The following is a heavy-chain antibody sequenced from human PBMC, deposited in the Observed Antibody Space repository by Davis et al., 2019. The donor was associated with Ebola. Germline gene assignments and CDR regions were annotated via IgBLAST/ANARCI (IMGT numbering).Heavy chain of an antibody. CDR3: ARDRGDRLFDS. D-gene: IGHD2-21*02. CDR1: GYTFNSKH. Sequence: AASVKVSCKASGYTFNSKHIHCVRQAPGQGLEWIGIINISGGGTTYAQKFQGRVTMTRDTSTRTVYMELISLRPEDTAIYYCARDRGDRLFDSWGQGTLVTVSS. V-gene: IGHV1-46*02. J-gene: IGHJ4*02. CDR2: INISGGGT.